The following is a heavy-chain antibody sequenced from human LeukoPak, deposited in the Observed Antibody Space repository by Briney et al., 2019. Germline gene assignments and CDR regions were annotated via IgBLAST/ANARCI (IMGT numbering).Heavy chain of an antibody. Sequence: PGGSLRLSCVVSGFPFTNNPMNWVRQAPGKGLEWVSYISNDMTTTYYAESVKGRFTISRDNAKNSLYLQMNSLRVEHTAVYYCARDGGKSYEIDYWGQGTLVTGSS. CDR2: ISNDMTTT. CDR1: GFPFTNNP. CDR3: ARDGGKSYEIDY. V-gene: IGHV3-48*01. J-gene: IGHJ4*02. D-gene: IGHD5-18*01.